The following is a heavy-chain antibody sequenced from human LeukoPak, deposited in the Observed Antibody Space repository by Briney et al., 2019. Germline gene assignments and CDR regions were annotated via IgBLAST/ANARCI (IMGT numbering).Heavy chain of an antibody. CDR1: GFTFTNAW. J-gene: IGHJ1*01. V-gene: IGHV3-15*01. CDR2: IKKKTDRRTT. CDR3: VTDGGQLPYFAY. D-gene: IGHD3-16*01. Sequence: GGSLRLSCAASGFTFTNAWIYWVRQAPGKGLEWVGRIKKKTDRRTTDYAAPVEGRFTISRDDSRNTVYLQMDSLKTEDTAVYYCVTDGGQLPYFAYWGQGTLVTVSS.